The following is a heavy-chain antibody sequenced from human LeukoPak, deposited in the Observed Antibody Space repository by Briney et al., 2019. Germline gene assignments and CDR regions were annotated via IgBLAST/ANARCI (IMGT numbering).Heavy chain of an antibody. CDR3: ARGDHYWDAFDI. Sequence: SETLSLTCTVSGGSISSYYWSWIRQPPGKGLEWIGYIYYSGSTNYNPSLKSRVTISVDTSKNQFPLKLSSVTAADTAVYYCARGDHYWDAFDIWGQGTMVTVSS. V-gene: IGHV4-59*01. J-gene: IGHJ3*02. D-gene: IGHD2-8*02. CDR1: GGSISSYY. CDR2: IYYSGST.